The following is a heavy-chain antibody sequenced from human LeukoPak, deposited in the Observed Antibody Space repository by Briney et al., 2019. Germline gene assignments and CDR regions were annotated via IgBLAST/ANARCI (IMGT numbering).Heavy chain of an antibody. CDR1: GGSLSSGGSS. J-gene: IGHJ2*01. CDR2: IYHSGST. D-gene: IGHD3-22*01. CDR3: ARDHDSSGYYGGYFDL. V-gene: IGHV4-30-2*01. Sequence: SQTLSLTCAVSGGSLSSGGSSWRWIRQPPGRGLEWIGYIYHSGSTYYNPSPKSRVIIPVDRSNIQFSLKLSSVTAADTAVYYCARDHDSSGYYGGYFDLWGRGTLVTVSS.